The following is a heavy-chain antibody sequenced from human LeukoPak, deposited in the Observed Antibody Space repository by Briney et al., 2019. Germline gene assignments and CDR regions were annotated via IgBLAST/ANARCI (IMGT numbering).Heavy chain of an antibody. CDR1: GGTFSSYA. CDR2: IIPIFGTA. CDR3: ARGFGDSGYFDY. V-gene: IGHV1-69*01. D-gene: IGHD2-21*01. Sequence: SVKVSCKASGGTFSSYAISWVRQAPGQGLEWMGGIIPIFGTANYAQKFQGRDTITADESTSTAYMELSSLRSEDTAVYYCARGFGDSGYFDYWGQGTLVTVSS. J-gene: IGHJ4*02.